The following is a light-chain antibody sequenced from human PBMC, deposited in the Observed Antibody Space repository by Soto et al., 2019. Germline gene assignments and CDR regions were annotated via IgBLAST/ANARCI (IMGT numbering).Light chain of an antibody. J-gene: IGLJ3*02. CDR2: SNN. Sequence: QPVLTQPPSASGTPGQRVTISCSGSSSNIGSNTVNWYQQLPGTAPKLLMYSNNQRPSGVPDRFSGSKSGTSASLAITGLRSEDEAHYYCAVWDNSMTAWVFGGGTK. CDR1: SSNIGSNT. CDR3: AVWDNSMTAWV. V-gene: IGLV1-44*01.